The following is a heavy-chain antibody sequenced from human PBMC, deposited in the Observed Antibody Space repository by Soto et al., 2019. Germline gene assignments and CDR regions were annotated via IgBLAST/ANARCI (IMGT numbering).Heavy chain of an antibody. D-gene: IGHD3-22*01. Sequence: GGSLRLSCAASGFTFSSHTMDWVRQAPGKGLEWVSSISTSSSYKYYADSVVGRFTVSRDNAKNSLYLQMNSLRAEDTAVYYCARDLAYDSSGYGYFDYWGQGTLVTVSS. CDR2: ISTSSSYK. CDR3: ARDLAYDSSGYGYFDY. J-gene: IGHJ4*02. V-gene: IGHV3-21*01. CDR1: GFTFSSHT.